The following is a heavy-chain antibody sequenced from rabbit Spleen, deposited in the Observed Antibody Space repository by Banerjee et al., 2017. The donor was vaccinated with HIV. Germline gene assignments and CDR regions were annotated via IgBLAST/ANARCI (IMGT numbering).Heavy chain of an antibody. V-gene: IGHV1S45*01. CDR2: IYAGSSGST. J-gene: IGHJ2*01. Sequence: QEQLVESGGGLVQPGASLTLTCTASGFSFSSSYYMCWVRQAPGKGLEWIACIYAGSSGSTWYASWAKGRFTISKTSSTTVTLQMTSLTAADTATYFCARGFDYYSHPYSPYVAFDPWGPGTLVTVS. D-gene: IGHD4-1*01. CDR3: ARGFDYYSHPYSPYVAFDP. CDR1: GFSFSSSYY.